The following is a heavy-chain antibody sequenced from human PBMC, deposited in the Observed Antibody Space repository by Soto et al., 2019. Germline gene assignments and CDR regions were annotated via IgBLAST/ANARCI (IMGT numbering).Heavy chain of an antibody. Sequence: SVKVSCKASGGTFSSYAISWVRQAPGQGLEWMGGIIPIFGTANYAQKFQGRVTITADKSTSTAYMELSSLRPEDTAVYYCAGGARDFMVRGVFYYYGMDVWGQGTTVTVSS. J-gene: IGHJ6*02. D-gene: IGHD3-10*01. CDR1: GGTFSSYA. V-gene: IGHV1-69*06. CDR3: AGGARDFMVRGVFYYYGMDV. CDR2: IIPIFGTA.